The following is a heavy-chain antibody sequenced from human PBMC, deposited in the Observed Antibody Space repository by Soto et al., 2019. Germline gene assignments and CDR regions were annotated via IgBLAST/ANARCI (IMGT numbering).Heavy chain of an antibody. CDR1: GGSIKRSTYY. Sequence: SETLSLTCSVSGGSIKRSTYYWGWIRQPPGKGLEWIAIIYDSGSTYYSPSLKSRVPISVDTSKNQFSLKLSSVTAADTAVYYCAIGVVTKPLRYYFDYWGQGTLVTVSS. V-gene: IGHV4-39*01. CDR3: AIGVVTKPLRYYFDY. J-gene: IGHJ4*02. CDR2: IYDSGST. D-gene: IGHD3-3*01.